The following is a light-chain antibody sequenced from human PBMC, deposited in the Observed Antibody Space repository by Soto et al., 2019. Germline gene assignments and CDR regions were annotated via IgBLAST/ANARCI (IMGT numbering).Light chain of an antibody. J-gene: IGKJ1*01. V-gene: IGKV3-15*01. CDR3: QQYSNWPRT. Sequence: EIVMPQSPATLSVSQGERATLSCGASQSVNNNLAWFQQKPGQAPRLLIYAASTRATGIPARFSGSGSGTEFTLTISSLQSEDFAVYYCQQYSNWPRTFGQGTKVDIK. CDR2: AAS. CDR1: QSVNNN.